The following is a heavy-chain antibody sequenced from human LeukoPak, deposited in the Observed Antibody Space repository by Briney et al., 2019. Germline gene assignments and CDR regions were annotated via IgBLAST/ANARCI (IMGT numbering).Heavy chain of an antibody. CDR3: ARAEMRLQWKEIDQ. D-gene: IGHD2-15*01. V-gene: IGHV4-34*01. Sequence: SETLSLTCGVYGGSLRGYHWSWIRQSPGRGLEWIGEVDESGNSNYDPSLKRRVTMSIDTYENQFSLEVTSVTAADTAIYYCARAEMRLQWKEIDQWGQGTLVTVSS. J-gene: IGHJ1*01. CDR1: GGSLRGYH. CDR2: VDESGNS.